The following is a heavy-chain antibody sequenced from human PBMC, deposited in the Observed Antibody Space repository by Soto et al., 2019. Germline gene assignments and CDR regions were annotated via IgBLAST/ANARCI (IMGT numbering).Heavy chain of an antibody. CDR3: ARAVAVPADFEY. CDR1: GYTFTGYA. D-gene: IGHD6-19*01. J-gene: IGHJ4*02. CDR2: INAGNGNT. V-gene: IGHV1-3*05. Sequence: QVQLVQSGAEEKKPGASVKVSCKASGYTFTGYAMHLVRQAPGQRLEWMGWINAGNGNTKYSQKFQGRVTITRDTSASTAYMELSSLSSEDTAVYYCARAVAVPADFEYWGQGTLVTVSS.